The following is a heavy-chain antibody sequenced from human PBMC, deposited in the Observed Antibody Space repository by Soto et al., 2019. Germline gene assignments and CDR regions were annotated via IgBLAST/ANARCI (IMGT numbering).Heavy chain of an antibody. CDR1: GFTFSGSA. CDR2: IRSKANSYAT. V-gene: IGHV3-73*01. J-gene: IGHJ4*02. D-gene: IGHD4-4*01. Sequence: GGSLRLSCAASGFTFSGSAMHWVRQASGKGLEWVGRIRSKANSYATAYAASVKGRFTISRDDSKNTAYLQMNSLKTEDTAVYYCTSTPIHPVTAPYWGQGTLVTVSS. CDR3: TSTPIHPVTAPY.